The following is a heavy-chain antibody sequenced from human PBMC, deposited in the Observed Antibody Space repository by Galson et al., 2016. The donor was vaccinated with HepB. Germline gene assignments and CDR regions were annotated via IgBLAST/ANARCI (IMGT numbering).Heavy chain of an antibody. Sequence: TLSLTCTVSGDSINRGGYSWSWIRQPPGQGLEWIGYISHSGSTSYNPSLKSPVTISIDTSKNQFSLNLTSVTAADTAVCYCARGRNWNSRYFDIWGRGTLVIAAS. D-gene: IGHD1-1*01. V-gene: IGHV4-30-2*01. CDR1: GDSINRGGYS. J-gene: IGHJ2*01. CDR3: ARGRNWNSRYFDI. CDR2: ISHSGST.